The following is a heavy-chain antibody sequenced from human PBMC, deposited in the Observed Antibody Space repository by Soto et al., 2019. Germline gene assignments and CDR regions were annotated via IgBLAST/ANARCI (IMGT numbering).Heavy chain of an antibody. CDR1: GYTFTSYG. V-gene: IGHV1-18*01. Sequence: ASVKVSCKASGYTFTSYGISWVRQAPGQGLEWMGWISAYNGNTNYAQKLQGRVTMTTDTSTSTAYMELRSLRSDYTAVYYCACGDYGYYQVVGLFDFGAQGTLDPVSS. J-gene: IGHJ3*01. D-gene: IGHD4-17*01. CDR3: ACGDYGYYQVVGLFDF. CDR2: ISAYNGNT.